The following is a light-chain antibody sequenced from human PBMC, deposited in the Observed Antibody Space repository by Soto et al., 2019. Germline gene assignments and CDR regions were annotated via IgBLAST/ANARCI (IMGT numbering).Light chain of an antibody. CDR2: DTS. CDR3: QRYNNWPLT. CDR1: QGIGDT. Sequence: EVVMTQSPATLYVSPGEGATLSCRASQGIGDTLAWYQHKPGQTPRLLIYDTSTRATGVPARFSGSRSGTEFALTINRLKSEAFAGYYCQRYNNWPLTFGGGTKVEIK. V-gene: IGKV3-15*01. J-gene: IGKJ4*01.